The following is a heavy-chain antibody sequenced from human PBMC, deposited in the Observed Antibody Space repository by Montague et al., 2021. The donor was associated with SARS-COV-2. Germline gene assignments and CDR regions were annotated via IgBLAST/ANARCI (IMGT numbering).Heavy chain of an antibody. CDR2: ITGSGGCT. J-gene: IGHJ4*02. CDR1: GFTFRSHG. V-gene: IGHV3-23*01. D-gene: IGHD3-22*01. Sequence: SLRLSCAASGFTFRSHGMSWVRQAPGKGLEWASGITGSGGCTYYVDSVMGRFTISRDNSKNTLYLQMNSLRAEDTAVYYCATGYYCDTRGYLHPFDYWGQGTLVSVAS. CDR3: ATGYYCDTRGYLHPFDY.